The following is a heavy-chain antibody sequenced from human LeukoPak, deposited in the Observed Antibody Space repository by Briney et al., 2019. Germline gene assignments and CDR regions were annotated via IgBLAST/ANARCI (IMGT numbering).Heavy chain of an antibody. J-gene: IGHJ6*02. Sequence: GGSLRLSCAASGFTVSSNYMSWVRQAPVKGLEWVSVIYSGGSTYYADSVKGRFTISRDNSKNTLYLQMNSLRAEDTAVYYCAKDENVYSRRYYYYGMDVWGQGTTVTVSS. CDR2: IYSGGST. CDR1: GFTVSSNY. D-gene: IGHD1-26*01. CDR3: AKDENVYSRRYYYYGMDV. V-gene: IGHV3-66*01.